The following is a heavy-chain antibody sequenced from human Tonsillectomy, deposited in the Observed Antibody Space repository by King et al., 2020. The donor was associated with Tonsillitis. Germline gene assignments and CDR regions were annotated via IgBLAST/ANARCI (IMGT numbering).Heavy chain of an antibody. J-gene: IGHJ5*02. V-gene: IGHV3-30*02. CDR1: GFTFSSYG. Sequence: VQLVESGGGVVQPGGSLRLSCAASGFTFSSYGMHWVRQAPGKGLEWVAFIRYDGSNKYYADSVKGRFTISRDNSKNTLYLQMNSLRAEDTAVYYCAKDKTPEQWLVLDWFDPWGQGTLVTVSS. D-gene: IGHD6-19*01. CDR3: AKDKTPEQWLVLDWFDP. CDR2: IRYDGSNK.